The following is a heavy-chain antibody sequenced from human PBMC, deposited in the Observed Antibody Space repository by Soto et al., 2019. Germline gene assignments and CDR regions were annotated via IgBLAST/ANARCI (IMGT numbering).Heavy chain of an antibody. J-gene: IGHJ4*02. CDR1: GYSFTSYW. V-gene: IGHV5-10-1*01. D-gene: IGHD5-12*01. CDR3: ARITLFSGNVSLDY. Sequence: EVQLVQSGAEVKKPGESLRISCKGSGYSFTSYWISRVRKRPGKGLGWMGRIDLSDSYTKYSPSFQGHVTISADKSISTAYLQWSSLKASDTAMYYCARITLFSGNVSLDYWGQGTLVTVS. CDR2: IDLSDSYT.